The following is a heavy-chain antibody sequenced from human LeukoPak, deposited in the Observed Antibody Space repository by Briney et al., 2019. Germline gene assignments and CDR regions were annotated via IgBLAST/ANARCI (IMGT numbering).Heavy chain of an antibody. J-gene: IGHJ3*02. D-gene: IGHD3-9*01. Sequence: GGSLRLSCAVSGFTVSSNYMTWVRQAPGKGLEWVSVIYSGGSTYYADSVKGRFTISRDNSKNTLYLQMNSLSAEDTAVYYCARGLMYYDILTGYAFDIWGQGTMVTVSS. CDR2: IYSGGST. CDR1: GFTVSSNY. CDR3: ARGLMYYDILTGYAFDI. V-gene: IGHV3-53*01.